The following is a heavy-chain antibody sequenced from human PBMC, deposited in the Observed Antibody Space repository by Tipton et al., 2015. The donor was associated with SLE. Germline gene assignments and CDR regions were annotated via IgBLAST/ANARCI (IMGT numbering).Heavy chain of an antibody. CDR2: IWYDGSNK. CDR1: GFTFSSYG. Sequence: SLRLSCAASGFTFSSYGMHWVRQAPGKGLEWVAVIWYDGSNKYFADSVKGRFTISRDNSKNTLYLQMNSLRAEDTAVYYCVRDLAGRMGYWGQGALVTVSS. V-gene: IGHV3-33*08. D-gene: IGHD6-13*01. CDR3: VRDLAGRMGY. J-gene: IGHJ4*02.